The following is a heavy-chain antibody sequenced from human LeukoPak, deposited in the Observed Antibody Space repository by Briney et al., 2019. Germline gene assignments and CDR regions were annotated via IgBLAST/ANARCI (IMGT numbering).Heavy chain of an antibody. CDR1: GFTFSTSW. Sequence: GGSLRLSCAASGFTFSTSWMTWVRQAPGKGLEWVTNIKKDGSEKYYVDSVKGRFTISRDNAKTSLYLQMNSLRAEDTAVYYCARDLSGITGYTYGRGIDYWGQGTLVTVSS. J-gene: IGHJ4*02. D-gene: IGHD5-18*01. CDR3: ARDLSGITGYTYGRGIDY. V-gene: IGHV3-7*01. CDR2: IKKDGSEK.